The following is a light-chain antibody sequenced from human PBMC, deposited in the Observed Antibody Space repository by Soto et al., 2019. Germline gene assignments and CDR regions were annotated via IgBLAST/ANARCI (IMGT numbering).Light chain of an antibody. CDR1: QSISSW. CDR3: QQYNTYSPERT. J-gene: IGKJ1*01. Sequence: DSPITQSPSALYASVGDRVTISCRASQSISSWLAWYQQKPGKAPKLLIYDASSLESGVPSRFSGSGSGTEFTLTISSLQPDDFATYYCQQYNTYSPERTFGQGTKVDIK. V-gene: IGKV1-5*01. CDR2: DAS.